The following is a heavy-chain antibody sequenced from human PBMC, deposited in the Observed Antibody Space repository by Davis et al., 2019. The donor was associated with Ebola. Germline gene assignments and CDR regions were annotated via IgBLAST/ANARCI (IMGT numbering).Heavy chain of an antibody. CDR1: GGSISSYY. CDR3: ARVGDFWSGYSERFYYMDV. J-gene: IGHJ6*03. V-gene: IGHV4-59*01. Sequence: PSETLSLTCTVSGGSISSYYWSWIRQPPGKGLEWIGYIYYSGSTNYNPSLKSRVTISVDTSKNQFSLKLSSVTAADTAVYYCARVGDFWSGYSERFYYMDVWGKGTTVTVSS. D-gene: IGHD3-3*01. CDR2: IYYSGST.